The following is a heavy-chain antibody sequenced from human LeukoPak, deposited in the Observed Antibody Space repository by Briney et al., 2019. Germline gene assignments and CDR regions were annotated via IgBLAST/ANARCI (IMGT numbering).Heavy chain of an antibody. CDR1: GLNFEKYA. J-gene: IGHJ6*02. CDR2: ISADGKA. CDR3: ATWAFYHGLDV. Sequence: GGSLRLSCTASGLNFEKYAMHWVRHRPGKGLEWVGVISADGKADHADSVKGRFTVSRDNSKDSLSLQMSSLRDEDTALYYCATWAFYHGLDVWGQGTTVIVSS. D-gene: IGHD1-26*01. V-gene: IGHV3-43*02.